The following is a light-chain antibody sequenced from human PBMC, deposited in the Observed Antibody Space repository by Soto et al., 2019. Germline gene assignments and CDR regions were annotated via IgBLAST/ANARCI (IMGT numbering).Light chain of an antibody. CDR1: QSVSSY. Sequence: EIVLTQSPAPLSLSPGERATLSCRASQSVSSYLAWYQQKPGQAPRLLIYDASNRATGIPARFSGSGSGTDFTLTISSLEPEDFAVYYCQQRSNWPWTFGQGNKVEIK. CDR2: DAS. V-gene: IGKV3-11*01. CDR3: QQRSNWPWT. J-gene: IGKJ1*01.